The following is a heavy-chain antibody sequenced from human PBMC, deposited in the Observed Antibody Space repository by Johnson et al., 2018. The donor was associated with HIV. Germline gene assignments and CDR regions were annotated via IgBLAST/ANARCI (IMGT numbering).Heavy chain of an antibody. D-gene: IGHD4-17*01. CDR3: AKCGYYGDAFDI. J-gene: IGHJ3*02. Sequence: QVQLVESGGGVVQPGRSLRLSCAVSGLTFSTYGMHWVRQAPGKGLEWMAFIRYDGSTKDYADSVKGRFTISRDNSKNTLYLQMKSLRTEETAVYYCAKCGYYGDAFDIWGQGTMVTVSS. V-gene: IGHV3-30*02. CDR2: IRYDGSTK. CDR1: GLTFSTYG.